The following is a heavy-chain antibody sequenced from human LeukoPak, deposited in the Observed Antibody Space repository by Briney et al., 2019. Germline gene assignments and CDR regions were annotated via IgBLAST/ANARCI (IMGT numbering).Heavy chain of an antibody. Sequence: PGGSLRLSCAASGFTFRSYAMTWVRQAPGEGLEWVSSISATGDSTYSADSVKGRFTVSRDNSKNTLYLQMDSLRAEDTAVYYCANSAPGVHSGHAFDIWGQGTMVTVSS. CDR1: GFTFRSYA. J-gene: IGHJ3*02. D-gene: IGHD1-14*01. CDR3: ANSAPGVHSGHAFDI. V-gene: IGHV3-23*01. CDR2: ISATGDST.